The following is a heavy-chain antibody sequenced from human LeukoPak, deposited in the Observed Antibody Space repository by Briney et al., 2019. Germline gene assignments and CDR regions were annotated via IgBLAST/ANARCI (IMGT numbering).Heavy chain of an antibody. Sequence: GESLKISCKGSGYTFTRYWIGWVRQMPGKGLEWMGHIYPTDSDVKYSPSFQGQVTISADKSLNTAYLQWSSLKASDTAMYFYARAPVMINFGGVAEAFDIWGQGTMISVSS. V-gene: IGHV5-51*01. D-gene: IGHD3-16*01. CDR3: ARAPVMINFGGVAEAFDI. CDR2: IYPTDSDV. CDR1: GYTFTRYW. J-gene: IGHJ3*02.